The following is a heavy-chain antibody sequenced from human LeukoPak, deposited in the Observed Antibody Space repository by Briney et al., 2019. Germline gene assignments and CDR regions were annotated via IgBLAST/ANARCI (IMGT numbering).Heavy chain of an antibody. D-gene: IGHD6-13*01. CDR2: LWYDGSNK. V-gene: IGHV3-33*06. Sequence: GRSLRLSCAASGFTFSSYGMHWVRQAPGKGLEWVAVLWYDGSNKYYADSVKGRFTISRDNSKNTLYLQMNSLRAEDTAVYYCANELAAAGTRRFSFDYWGQGTLVTLSS. CDR1: GFTFSSYG. CDR3: ANELAAAGTRRFSFDY. J-gene: IGHJ4*02.